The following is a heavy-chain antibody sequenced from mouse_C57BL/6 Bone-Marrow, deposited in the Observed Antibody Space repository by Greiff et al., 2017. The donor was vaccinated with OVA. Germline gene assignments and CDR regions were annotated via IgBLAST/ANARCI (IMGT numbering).Heavy chain of an antibody. Sequence: EVKLVESGGDLVKPGGSLKLSCAASGFTFSSYAMSWVRQTPEKRLEWVAYISSGGDYIYYADTVKGRFTISRDNARNTLYLQMSSLKSEDTAMYYCTRDRLPFNFSFDYWGQGTTLTVSS. CDR2: ISSGGDYI. CDR1: GFTFSSYA. J-gene: IGHJ2*01. D-gene: IGHD1-3*01. CDR3: TRDRLPFNFSFDY. V-gene: IGHV5-9-1*02.